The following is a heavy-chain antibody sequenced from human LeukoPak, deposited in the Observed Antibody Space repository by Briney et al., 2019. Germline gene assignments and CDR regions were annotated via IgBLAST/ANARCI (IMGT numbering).Heavy chain of an antibody. V-gene: IGHV4-59*08. D-gene: IGHD1-26*01. CDR3: ARHGGTLDYFDY. Sequence: SETLSLTCTDSGGSISSYYWSWIRQPPGKGLEWIGYISYGGATSYNPSLKRRVTISVDSPKNRFSLRLSFLTAADTALYYCARHGGTLDYFDYWGPGSLVTVSS. CDR2: ISYGGAT. CDR1: GGSISSYY. J-gene: IGHJ4*02.